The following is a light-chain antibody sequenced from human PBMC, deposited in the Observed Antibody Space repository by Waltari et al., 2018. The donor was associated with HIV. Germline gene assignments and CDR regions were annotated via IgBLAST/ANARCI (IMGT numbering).Light chain of an antibody. J-gene: IGLJ2*01. Sequence: HSALTQPPSASGYLGQSVTISCTGSTSDIWAYDYGSRFQQHPHTDVKLLLYEVTRRPSNVCARFSGSRSGYTAFLTVAGRQPDDEATDFCSAYGDSLRVLFGGGTNVTVL. CDR2: EVT. CDR3: SAYGDSLRVL. CDR1: TSDIWAYDY. V-gene: IGLV2-8*01.